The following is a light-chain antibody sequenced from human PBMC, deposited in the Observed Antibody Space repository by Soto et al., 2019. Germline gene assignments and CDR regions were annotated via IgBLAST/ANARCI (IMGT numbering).Light chain of an antibody. V-gene: IGLV2-14*01. J-gene: IGLJ1*01. CDR1: SSDVGGYNY. CDR2: DVS. CDR3: SSYTSSSTLV. Sequence: QSALTQPASGSGSHGQSITISCTGTSSDVGGYNYVSWYQQHPGKAPKLMIYDVSNRPSGVSNRFSGSKSGNTASLTISGLQAEDEADYYCSSYTSSSTLVFGTGTKVTV.